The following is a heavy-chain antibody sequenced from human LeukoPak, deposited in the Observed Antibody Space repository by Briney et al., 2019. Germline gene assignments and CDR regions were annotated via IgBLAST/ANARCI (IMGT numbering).Heavy chain of an antibody. D-gene: IGHD5-18*01. CDR2: TSYSGST. V-gene: IGHV4-59*01. Sequence: APETLSLTCTVSGDSTRSYYWSWIRQPPGKGLEWSGYTSYSGSTKYNPSIKSRVIISLDTSKKQSSLKLSSVTAADTAVYSCARTRRGYTYGFPSRELLKAFDIWGQGTMVTVSS. J-gene: IGHJ3*02. CDR3: ARTRRGYTYGFPSRELLKAFDI. CDR1: GDSTRSYY.